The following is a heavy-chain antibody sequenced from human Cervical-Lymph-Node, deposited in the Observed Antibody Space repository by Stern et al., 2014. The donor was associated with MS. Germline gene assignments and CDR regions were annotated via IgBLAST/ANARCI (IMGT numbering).Heavy chain of an antibody. V-gene: IGHV3-30*03. CDR3: ARDYEDTSMLFDH. D-gene: IGHD2-8*01. Sequence: VQLAESGGAVVQPGRSLRLSCAASGFTFSSYGMHLVRQAPGKGLEWVTVISYDGNHKYYAASVKGRFTISRDNSKNTLHLQMNSVTPDDTAIYYCARDYEDTSMLFDHWGQGTLVTVSS. CDR1: GFTFSSYG. CDR2: ISYDGNHK. J-gene: IGHJ4*02.